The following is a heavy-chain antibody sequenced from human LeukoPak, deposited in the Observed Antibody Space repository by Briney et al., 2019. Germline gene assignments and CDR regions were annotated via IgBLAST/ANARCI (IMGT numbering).Heavy chain of an antibody. CDR1: GFTFSSYW. Sequence: GGSLRLSCAASGFTFSSYWMNWVRQAPGKGLEWVAFIRYDGSNKYYADSVKGRFTISRDNSKNTLYLQMNSLRAEDTAVYYCAKTDRGSGLADYFHYWGQGTLVTVSS. V-gene: IGHV3-30*02. J-gene: IGHJ4*02. CDR2: IRYDGSNK. CDR3: AKTDRGSGLADYFHY. D-gene: IGHD3-10*01.